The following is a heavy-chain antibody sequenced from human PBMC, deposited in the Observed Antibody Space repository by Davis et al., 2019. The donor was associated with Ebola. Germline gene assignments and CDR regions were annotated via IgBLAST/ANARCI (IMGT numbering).Heavy chain of an antibody. CDR3: ARFPDIVLMVYPEYYFDY. Sequence: AASVKVSCKASGYTFTNYGITWVRQAPGQGLEWMGGIIPIFGTANYAQKFQGRVTITADESTSTAYMELSSLRSEDTAVYYCARFPDIVLMVYPEYYFDYWGQGSLVTVSS. CDR2: IIPIFGTA. CDR1: GYTFTNYG. J-gene: IGHJ4*02. V-gene: IGHV1-69*13. D-gene: IGHD2-8*01.